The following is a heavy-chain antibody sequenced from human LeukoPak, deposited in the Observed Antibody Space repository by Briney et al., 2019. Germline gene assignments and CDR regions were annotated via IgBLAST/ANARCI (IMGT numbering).Heavy chain of an antibody. J-gene: IGHJ4*02. CDR3: ARDDGIVVPYYFDY. Sequence: GGSLRLSCAASGLTFSSYWMSWVRQAPGKGLEWVANIKQDGSEKYYVDSVKGRFTISRDNAKNSLYLQMNSLRAEDTAVYYCARDDGIVVPYYFDYWDQGTLVTVSS. V-gene: IGHV3-7*01. CDR1: GLTFSSYW. CDR2: IKQDGSEK. D-gene: IGHD2-2*01.